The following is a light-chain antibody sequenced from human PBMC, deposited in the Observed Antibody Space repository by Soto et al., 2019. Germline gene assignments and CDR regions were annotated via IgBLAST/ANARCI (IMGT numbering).Light chain of an antibody. CDR1: SSYVGNYNY. CDR2: MVS. V-gene: IGLV2-14*01. Sequence: QSVLTQPASVSGSPGQSITISCTGTSSYVGNYNYVSWYQQYPGRVPKLLIYMVSNRPSGVSNRFSGSKSGNTASLTISGLQAEDEADYFCTSPTPGSLYVFGTGTKVTVL. CDR3: TSPTPGSLYV. J-gene: IGLJ1*01.